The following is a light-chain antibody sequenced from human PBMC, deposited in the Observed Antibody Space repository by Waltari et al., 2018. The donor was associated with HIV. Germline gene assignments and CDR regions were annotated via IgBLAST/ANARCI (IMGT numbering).Light chain of an antibody. CDR2: DDS. Sequence: SYVLTQPPSLSVAPGQTATITCAGNNIGRNSVHWYQQKPGQAPGLVVYDDSDRPSGIPERFSGSNSGNTATLTITRVDAGDEADYYCQVWDSSSDHPQVVFGGETKLTVL. CDR3: QVWDSSSDHPQVV. CDR1: NIGRNS. J-gene: IGLJ2*01. V-gene: IGLV3-21*02.